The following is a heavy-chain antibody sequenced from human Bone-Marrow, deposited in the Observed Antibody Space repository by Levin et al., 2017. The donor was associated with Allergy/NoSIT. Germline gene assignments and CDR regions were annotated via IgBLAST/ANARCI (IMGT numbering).Heavy chain of an antibody. CDR3: ARDRIGLNYYDSSGDYYYGMDV. D-gene: IGHD3-22*01. Sequence: GESLKISCAASGFTVSSNYMSWVRQAPGKGLEWVSVIYSGGSTYYADSVKGRFTISRDNSKNTLYLQMNSLRAEDTAVYYCARDRIGLNYYDSSGDYYYGMDVWGQGTTVTVSS. V-gene: IGHV3-53*01. J-gene: IGHJ6*02. CDR2: IYSGGST. CDR1: GFTVSSNY.